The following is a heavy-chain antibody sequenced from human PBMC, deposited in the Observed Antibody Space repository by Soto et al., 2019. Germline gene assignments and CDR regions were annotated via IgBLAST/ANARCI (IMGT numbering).Heavy chain of an antibody. Sequence: KPSETLSLTCTVSGGSISSYHWSWIRQSPGKGLEWIGYILKTGSTEYNPSLKSRVTISLDTSKNQFSLNVSSMTAADTAVYFCSRYSTSAGWFDPWGQGTLVTVSS. V-gene: IGHV4-4*08. CDR2: ILKTGST. D-gene: IGHD4-4*01. CDR1: GGSISSYH. J-gene: IGHJ5*02. CDR3: SRYSTSAGWFDP.